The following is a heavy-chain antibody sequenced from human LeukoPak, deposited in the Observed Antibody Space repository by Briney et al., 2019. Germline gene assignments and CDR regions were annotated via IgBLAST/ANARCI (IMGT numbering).Heavy chain of an antibody. CDR1: GGSISSYY. CDR2: INHSGST. CDR3: ARAPVAGGFDY. Sequence: SETLSLTCTVSGGSISSYYWSWIRQPPGKGLEWIGEINHSGSTNYNPSLKSRVTISVDTSKNQSSLKLSSVTAADTAVYYCARAPVAGGFDYWGQGTLVTVSS. D-gene: IGHD6-19*01. J-gene: IGHJ4*02. V-gene: IGHV4-34*01.